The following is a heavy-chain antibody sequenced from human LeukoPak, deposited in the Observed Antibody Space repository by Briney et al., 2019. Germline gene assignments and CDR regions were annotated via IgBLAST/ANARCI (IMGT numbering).Heavy chain of an antibody. Sequence: GSSVKVSCKTSGYTFTSYGLSWVRQAPGQGFEWMGCIITYNGNTYYSQKLQGRVTMTTDTSTSTAYMELRSLRSDDTAVYYCAKTTVTSEEYFYYYMDVWGKGTTVTVSS. J-gene: IGHJ6*03. V-gene: IGHV1-18*01. CDR3: AKTTVTSEEYFYYYMDV. D-gene: IGHD4-17*01. CDR1: GYTFTSYG. CDR2: IITYNGNT.